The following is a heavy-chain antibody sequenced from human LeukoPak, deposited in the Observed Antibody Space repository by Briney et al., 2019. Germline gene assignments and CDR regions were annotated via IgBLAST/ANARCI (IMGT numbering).Heavy chain of an antibody. CDR1: GFTLSSYR. V-gene: IGHV3-74*01. D-gene: IGHD6-19*01. Sequence: PGGSLRLSCAASGFTLSSYRMHWVRQAPGKGLVWVSRLNSDGSSTNYADSVKGRFTVSRDNAKNTQYLQMNSLRAEDTAVYYCARSSRFPDYWGQGTLVTVSS. J-gene: IGHJ4*02. CDR3: ARSSRFPDY. CDR2: LNSDGSST.